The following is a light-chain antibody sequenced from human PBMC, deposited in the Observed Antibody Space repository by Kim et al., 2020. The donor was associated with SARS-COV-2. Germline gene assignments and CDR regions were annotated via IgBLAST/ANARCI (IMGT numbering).Light chain of an antibody. Sequence: PGETAPLPGRASQSVSSYYLAWHQQKPGQAPRLLIYAASSRATGIPDRFSGSGSGTDFTLTISRLEPEDFAVYYCHQYGSSPPYSFGQGTKLEI. CDR2: AAS. J-gene: IGKJ2*01. CDR1: QSVSSYY. V-gene: IGKV3-20*01. CDR3: HQYGSSPPYS.